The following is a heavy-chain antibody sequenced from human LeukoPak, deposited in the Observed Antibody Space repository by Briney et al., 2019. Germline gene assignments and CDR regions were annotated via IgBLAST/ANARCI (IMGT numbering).Heavy chain of an antibody. J-gene: IGHJ3*02. CDR3: ARGPRTYYYDRRGAFDI. D-gene: IGHD3-22*01. Sequence: PSETLSLTCAVYGGSFSGYYWSWIRQPPGKGLEWIGEINHSGSTNYNPSLKSRVTISVDTSKNQFSLKLSSVTAADTAVYYCARGPRTYYYDRRGAFDIWGQGTMVTVSS. CDR1: GGSFSGYY. V-gene: IGHV4-34*01. CDR2: INHSGST.